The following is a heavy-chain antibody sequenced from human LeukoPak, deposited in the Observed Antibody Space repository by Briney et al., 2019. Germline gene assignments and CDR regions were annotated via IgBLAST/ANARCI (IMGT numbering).Heavy chain of an antibody. J-gene: IGHJ5*02. CDR2: INHSGST. V-gene: IGHV4-34*01. CDR3: AREIVVVPAAYLSKGLNSFDP. D-gene: IGHD2-2*01. Sequence: SETLSLTCAVYGGSCSGYYWSWIRQPPGKGLEWIGEINHSGSTNYNPSLKSRVTISVDTSKNQFSLKLSSVTAADTAVYYCAREIVVVPAAYLSKGLNSFDPWGQGTQVTVSS. CDR1: GGSCSGYY.